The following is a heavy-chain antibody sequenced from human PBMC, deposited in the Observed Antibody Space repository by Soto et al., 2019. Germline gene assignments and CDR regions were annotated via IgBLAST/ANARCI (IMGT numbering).Heavy chain of an antibody. CDR2: IKQDGSEK. V-gene: IGHV3-7*01. CDR3: ARDKGSSTYYYYYYGMDV. D-gene: IGHD6-6*01. Sequence: GGSLRLSCAASGFTFSSYWMSWVRQAPGKGLEWVANIKQDGSEKYYVDSVKGRFTISRDNAKNSLYLQMNSLRAEDTAVYYCARDKGSSTYYYYYYGMDVWGQGTTVTVSS. CDR1: GFTFSSYW. J-gene: IGHJ6*02.